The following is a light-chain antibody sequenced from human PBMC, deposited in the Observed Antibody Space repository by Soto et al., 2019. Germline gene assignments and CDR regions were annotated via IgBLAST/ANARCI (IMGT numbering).Light chain of an antibody. CDR2: EGC. CDR3: IQSTQLPLT. Sequence: DIVMSQTPLSLSVTPGQPASISCRSSQSLLSSGGETYLFWYLQRPGQSPQLLIYEGCSRISAVPDRFSGSGSGTNFTLKISRVEAEDAGVYYCIQSTQLPLTFGRGTRVEIK. J-gene: IGKJ5*01. CDR1: QSLLSSGGETY. V-gene: IGKV2D-29*02.